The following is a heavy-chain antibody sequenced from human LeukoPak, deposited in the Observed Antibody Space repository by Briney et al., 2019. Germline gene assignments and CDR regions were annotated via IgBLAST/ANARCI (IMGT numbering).Heavy chain of an antibody. CDR2: IYYSGST. CDR1: GGSVSSGSYY. V-gene: IGHV4-61*01. CDR3: ARDRNWTGIDY. Sequence: PSETLSLTCTVSGGSVSSGSYYWSWIRQPPGKGLEWIGYIYYSGSTNYNPSLKSRVTISVDTSKNQFSLKLSSVTAADTAVYYWARDRNWTGIDYWGQGPLVTVSS. D-gene: IGHD1-14*01. J-gene: IGHJ4*02.